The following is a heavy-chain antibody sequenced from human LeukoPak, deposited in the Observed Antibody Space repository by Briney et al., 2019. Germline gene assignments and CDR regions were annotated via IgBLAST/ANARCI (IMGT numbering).Heavy chain of an antibody. Sequence: GRSLRLSCAASGFTFSSYAMHWVRQVPGKGLEWVAVISYDGSNKYYADSVKGRFTISRDNSKNTLYLQMNSLRAEDTAVYYCASHPVAGLDYWGQGTLVTVSS. D-gene: IGHD6-19*01. J-gene: IGHJ4*02. CDR2: ISYDGSNK. CDR3: ASHPVAGLDY. CDR1: GFTFSSYA. V-gene: IGHV3-30*04.